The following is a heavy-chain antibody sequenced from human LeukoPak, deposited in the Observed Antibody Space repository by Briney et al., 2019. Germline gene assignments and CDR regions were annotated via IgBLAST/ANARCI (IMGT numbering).Heavy chain of an antibody. J-gene: IGHJ3*02. CDR3: AREDYSNWGAFDI. V-gene: IGHV3-48*01. CDR2: IYRDSSVK. Sequence: GGSLRLSCVASGFNFDEYAMNWVRQAPGKGLEWISCIYRDSSVKHYADSVGGRFTVSRDNAKNSLYLQMNSPRAEDTAVYYCAREDYSNWGAFDIWGQGTMVTVSS. D-gene: IGHD4-4*01. CDR1: GFNFDEYA.